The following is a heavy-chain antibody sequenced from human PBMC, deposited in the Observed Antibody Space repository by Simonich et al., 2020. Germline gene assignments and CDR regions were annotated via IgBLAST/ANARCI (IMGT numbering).Heavy chain of an antibody. Sequence: EVQLLESGGGLVQPGGSLRLSCAASGFTFSSYAMSWVRQAPGKGWEWFSAISGSGGSTYYADPVKGRFTISRDNSKNTLYLQMNSLRAEDTAVYYCAKRSGVSITGTFDYWGQGTLVTVSS. CDR1: GFTFSSYA. J-gene: IGHJ4*02. CDR2: ISGSGGST. D-gene: IGHD1-7*01. V-gene: IGHV3-23*01. CDR3: AKRSGVSITGTFDY.